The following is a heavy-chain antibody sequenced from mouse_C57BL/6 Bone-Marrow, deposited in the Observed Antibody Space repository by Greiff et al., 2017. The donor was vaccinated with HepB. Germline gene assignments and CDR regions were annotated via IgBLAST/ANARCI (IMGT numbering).Heavy chain of an antibody. CDR2: IYPGDGDT. D-gene: IGHD3-2*02. Sequence: QVQLKESGAELVKPGASVKISCKASGYAFSSYWMNWVKQRPGKGLEWIGQIYPGDGDTNYNGKFKGKATLTADKSSSTAYMQLSSLTSEDSAVYFCAAQASYAMDYWGQGTSVTVSS. CDR3: AAQASYAMDY. J-gene: IGHJ4*01. V-gene: IGHV1-80*01. CDR1: GYAFSSYW.